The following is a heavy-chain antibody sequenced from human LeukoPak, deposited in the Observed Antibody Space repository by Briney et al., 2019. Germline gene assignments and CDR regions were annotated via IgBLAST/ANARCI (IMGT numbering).Heavy chain of an antibody. J-gene: IGHJ4*02. Sequence: GGSLRLSCAASGFTFSSYEMNWVRQAPGKGLEWVSFISGSSSFIYNADSVKGRFTVSRDNAKNSLYLQMNNLRAEDTAVYYCARDLPTVTTVHFRDSWGQGILVTVSS. CDR1: GFTFSSYE. D-gene: IGHD4-17*01. CDR2: ISGSSSFI. V-gene: IGHV3-21*01. CDR3: ARDLPTVTTVHFRDS.